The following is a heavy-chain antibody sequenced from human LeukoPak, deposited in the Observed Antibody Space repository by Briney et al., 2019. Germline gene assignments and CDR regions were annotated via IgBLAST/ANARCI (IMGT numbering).Heavy chain of an antibody. D-gene: IGHD3-3*01. CDR2: ISAYNGNT. V-gene: IGHV1-18*01. CDR1: GYTFTSYG. J-gene: IGHJ6*03. CDR3: ARGRMDYDFWSGYYRDRDYYYYYMDV. Sequence: ASVKVSCKASGYTFTSYGISWVRQAPGQGLEWMGWISAYNGNTNYAQKLQGRVTMTTDTSTSTAYMELSSLRSGDTAVYYCARGRMDYDFWSGYYRDRDYYYYYMDVWGKGTTVTVSS.